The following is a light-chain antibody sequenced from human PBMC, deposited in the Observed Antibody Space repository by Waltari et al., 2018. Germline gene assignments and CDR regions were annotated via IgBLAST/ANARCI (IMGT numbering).Light chain of an antibody. V-gene: IGKV3-20*01. CDR2: GAS. Sequence: EIVLTQSPGTLSLSPGERATLSCRASQRVSSSFLAWYQQKPGQAPALFIHGASSRATGIPDRFSGSGSGTDFTLTISRLEPEDFAVYYCQQYGSSSFTFGGGTKVEIK. J-gene: IGKJ4*01. CDR1: QRVSSSF. CDR3: QQYGSSSFT.